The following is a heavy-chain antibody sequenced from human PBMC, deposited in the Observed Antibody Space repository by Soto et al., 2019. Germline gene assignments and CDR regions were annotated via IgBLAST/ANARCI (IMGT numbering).Heavy chain of an antibody. D-gene: IGHD4-17*01. CDR1: GGAFSGYY. Sequence: QVQLQQWGAGLLKPSETLSLTCAVYGGAFSGYYWNWIRQAPGKGLEWIGEINDSGSTNYNPSLKRRVTISVDTSKNQFSLSLTSVTAADTAVYYCARCGDYVGGWYFDLWGRGTLVTVSS. CDR2: INDSGST. J-gene: IGHJ2*01. CDR3: ARCGDYVGGWYFDL. V-gene: IGHV4-34*01.